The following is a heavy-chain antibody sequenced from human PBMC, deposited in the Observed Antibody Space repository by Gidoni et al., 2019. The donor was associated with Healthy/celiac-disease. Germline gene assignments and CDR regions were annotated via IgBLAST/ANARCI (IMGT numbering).Heavy chain of an antibody. CDR1: GGSISSSSYY. Sequence: QLQLQESGPGLVKPSENLYLTCTGSGGSISSSSYYWGWIRQPPGKGLEWIGSIDYSGSTYYNPSLKSRVTISVDTSKNQFSLKLSSVTAADTAVYYCARLPRYYDSSGYFFPWGQGTLVTVSS. CDR3: ARLPRYYDSSGYFFP. J-gene: IGHJ5*02. CDR2: IDYSGST. D-gene: IGHD3-22*01. V-gene: IGHV4-39*01.